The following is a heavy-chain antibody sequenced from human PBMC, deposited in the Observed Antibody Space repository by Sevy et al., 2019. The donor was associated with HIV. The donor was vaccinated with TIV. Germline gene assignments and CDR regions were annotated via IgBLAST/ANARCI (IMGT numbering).Heavy chain of an antibody. Sequence: ASVKVSCKASGYTFTSYGISWVRQAPGQGLEWMGWISAYNGNTNYAQKLQGRVTMTTDTSTSTAYMELRSLRSDDTDVYYCARGRSDSGSYYGFKYYYYMDVWGKGTTVTVSS. CDR3: ARGRSDSGSYYGFKYYYYMDV. CDR1: GYTFTSYG. CDR2: ISAYNGNT. J-gene: IGHJ6*03. V-gene: IGHV1-18*01. D-gene: IGHD1-26*01.